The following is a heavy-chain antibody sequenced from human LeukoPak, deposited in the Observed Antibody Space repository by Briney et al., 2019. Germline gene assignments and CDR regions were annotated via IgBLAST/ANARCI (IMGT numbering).Heavy chain of an antibody. V-gene: IGHV3-23*01. J-gene: IGHJ3*02. Sequence: PGGSLRLSCAASGFTFSSYAMSWVRQAPGKGLEWVSAISGSGGSTYYADSVKGRFTISRDNSKNTLHLQMNSLRAEDTAVYYCASLACSGGSCYSDAFDIWGQGTMVTVSS. CDR1: GFTFSSYA. D-gene: IGHD2-15*01. CDR2: ISGSGGST. CDR3: ASLACSGGSCYSDAFDI.